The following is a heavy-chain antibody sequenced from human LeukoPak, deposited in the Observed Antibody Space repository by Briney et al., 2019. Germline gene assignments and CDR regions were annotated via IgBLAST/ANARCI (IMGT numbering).Heavy chain of an antibody. CDR1: GFTFSSYS. Sequence: GGSLRLSCAASGFTFSSYSMNWVRQAPGKGLEWVSSISSSSSYIYYADSVKGRFTISRDNSKNTLHLQINSLRTEDTAIYYCARGRYYDILTGRPLDYWGQGTLVTVSS. CDR2: ISSSSSYI. V-gene: IGHV3-21*01. CDR3: ARGRYYDILTGRPLDY. D-gene: IGHD3-9*01. J-gene: IGHJ4*02.